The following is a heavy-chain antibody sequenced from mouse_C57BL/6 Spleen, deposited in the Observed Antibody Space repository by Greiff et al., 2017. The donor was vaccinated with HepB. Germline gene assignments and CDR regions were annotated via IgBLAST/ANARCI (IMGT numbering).Heavy chain of an antibody. CDR3: ARARAYSGYFDY. Sequence: EVQLQQSGPVLVKPGASVKMSCKASGYTFTDYYMNWVKQSHGKSLEWIGVINPYNGGTSYNQKFKGKATLTVDKSSSTAYMELNSLTSEDSAVYYCARARAYSGYFDYWSQGTTLTVAS. D-gene: IGHD3-1*01. CDR2: INPYNGGT. J-gene: IGHJ2*01. CDR1: GYTFTDYY. V-gene: IGHV1-19*01.